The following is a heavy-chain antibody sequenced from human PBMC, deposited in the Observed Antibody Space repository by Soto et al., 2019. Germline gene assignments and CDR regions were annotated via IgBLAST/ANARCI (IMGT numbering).Heavy chain of an antibody. V-gene: IGHV4-59*01. Sequence: PSETLSLTCTVSGGSISSYYWSWIRQPPGKGLEWIGYIYYSGSTNYNPSLKSRVTISVDTSKNQFSLKLSCVTAADTAVYYCARDLWGYCGTDCYPLDVWGQGTTVTVSS. D-gene: IGHD2-21*02. J-gene: IGHJ6*02. CDR1: GGSISSYY. CDR3: ARDLWGYCGTDCYPLDV. CDR2: IYYSGST.